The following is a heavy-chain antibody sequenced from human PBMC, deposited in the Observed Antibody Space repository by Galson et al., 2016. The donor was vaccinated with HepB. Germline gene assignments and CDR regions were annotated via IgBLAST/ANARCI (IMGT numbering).Heavy chain of an antibody. CDR1: GHTFTGYY. CDR3: ASEVKLDLCFDY. CDR2: INYNNGVT. D-gene: IGHD1-7*01. Sequence: SVKVSCKASGHTFTGYYIHWVRQAPGQGLEWMGYINYNNGVTNSAQKFQAWVTLTRDMSSSTVHMELRRLRSDDTAVYYCASEVKLDLCFDYWGQGTLVTVSS. V-gene: IGHV1-2*04. J-gene: IGHJ4*02.